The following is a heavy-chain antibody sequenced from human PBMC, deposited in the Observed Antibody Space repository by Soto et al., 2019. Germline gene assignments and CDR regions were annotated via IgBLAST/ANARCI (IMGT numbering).Heavy chain of an antibody. J-gene: IGHJ6*03. CDR1: GYTFTTYA. CDR3: ARGSWGYYYYMDV. Sequence: ASVKVSCKASGYTFTTYALHWVRQAPGQRPEWMGWINPASGHTKYSKKFQDRVTITRDTSTSTGYMELSSLRSDDTAVYYCARGSWGYYYYMDVWGKGTTVTVSS. V-gene: IGHV1-3*01. D-gene: IGHD3-10*01. CDR2: INPASGHT.